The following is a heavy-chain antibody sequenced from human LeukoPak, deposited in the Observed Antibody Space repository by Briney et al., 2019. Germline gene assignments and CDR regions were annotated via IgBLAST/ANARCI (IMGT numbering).Heavy chain of an antibody. D-gene: IGHD3-3*01. CDR2: IVVGSGNT. V-gene: IGHV1-58*02. J-gene: IGHJ2*01. Sequence: SVKVSCKASGFTFTSSAMQWVRQARGQRLEWIGWIVVGSGNTNYAQKFQERVTITRDMSTSTAYMELSSLRSDDTAVYYCARGGITIFGVVIGIDWYFDLWGRGTLVTVSS. CDR3: ARGGITIFGVVIGIDWYFDL. CDR1: GFTFTSSA.